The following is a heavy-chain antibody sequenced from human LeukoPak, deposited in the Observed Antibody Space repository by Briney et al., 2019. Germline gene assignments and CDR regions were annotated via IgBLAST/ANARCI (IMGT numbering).Heavy chain of an antibody. CDR2: TYYRSKWYN. D-gene: IGHD3-10*01. CDR3: ARENRGSRVRGTYRAVDY. CDR1: GDSVSSNSAA. V-gene: IGHV6-1*01. Sequence: SQTLSLTCAISGDSVSSNSAAWNWIRQSPSRGLEWLGRTYYRSKWYNDYAVSVKSRITINPDTSKNQFSLKLSSVTAADTAVHYCARENRGSRVRGTYRAVDYWGQGTLVTVSS. J-gene: IGHJ4*02.